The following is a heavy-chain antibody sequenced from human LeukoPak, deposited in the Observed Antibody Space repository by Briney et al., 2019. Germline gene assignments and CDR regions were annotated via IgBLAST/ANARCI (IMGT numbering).Heavy chain of an antibody. CDR3: AKASNYYGMDV. J-gene: IGHJ6*02. V-gene: IGHV3-30*18. CDR1: GFTFSSYW. CDR2: ISYDGSNK. Sequence: GGSLRLSCAASGFTFSSYWMSWVRQAPGKGLEWVAVISYDGSNKYYADSVKGRFTISRDNSKNTLYLQMNSLRAEDTAVYYCAKASNYYGMDVWGQGTTVTVSS.